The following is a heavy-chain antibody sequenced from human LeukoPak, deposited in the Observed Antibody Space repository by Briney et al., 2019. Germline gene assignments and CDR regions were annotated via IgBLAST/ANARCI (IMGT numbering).Heavy chain of an antibody. CDR3: AKNGGSQCYSHLDS. J-gene: IGHJ4*02. D-gene: IGHD2-15*01. V-gene: IGHV3-23*01. Sequence: GGSLRLSCAASGFTFSSYAMSWVRQAPGKGLEWVSGTSGSGGSTYYAGSVKGRFTISRDNSKNTLYLQMNSLRVEDTAVYYCAKNGGSQCYSHLDSWGQGALVTVSS. CDR1: GFTFSSYA. CDR2: TSGSGGST.